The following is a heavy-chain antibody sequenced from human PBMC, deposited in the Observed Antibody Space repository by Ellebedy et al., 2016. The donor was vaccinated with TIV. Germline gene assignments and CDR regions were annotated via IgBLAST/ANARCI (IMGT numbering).Heavy chain of an antibody. D-gene: IGHD6-19*01. CDR2: IRSKAYGGTT. J-gene: IGHJ5*02. V-gene: IGHV3-49*03. CDR3: TRTEPSSGWHGGTYNWFDP. Sequence: GESLKISCTASGFTFGDYAMSWFRRAPGKGLEWVGFIRSKAYGGTTEYAASVKGRFTISRDDSKSIAYLQMNSLKTEDTAVYYCTRTEPSSGWHGGTYNWFDPWGQGTLVTVSS. CDR1: GFTFGDYA.